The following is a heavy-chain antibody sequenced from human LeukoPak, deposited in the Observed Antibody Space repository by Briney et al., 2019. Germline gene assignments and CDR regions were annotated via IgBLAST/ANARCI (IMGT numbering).Heavy chain of an antibody. CDR3: ARAVWNYGWFVP. D-gene: IGHD1-7*01. Sequence: PGGSLRLSCGASGFTFSSFEMNWVRQAPGKGLEWVSYISSSGSTIYYADSVKGRFTISRDNAKNSLYLQMNSLRAEDTAVYYFARAVWNYGWFVPWGQGTLVTVSS. CDR1: GFTFSSFE. CDR2: ISSSGSTI. V-gene: IGHV3-48*03. J-gene: IGHJ5*02.